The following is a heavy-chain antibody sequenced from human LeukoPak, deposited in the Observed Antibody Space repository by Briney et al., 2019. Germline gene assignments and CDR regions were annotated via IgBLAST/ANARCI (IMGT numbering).Heavy chain of an antibody. Sequence: GGSLRLSCAVSGLTPSSFWTHCDRPPHRKGLVWDSRIHREGRRTIYADSVKGRMSISRDNAKNTLYLQMDNLRAEDTAVYYCARDGLYDCWSGYPNYWGQGTLVTVSS. J-gene: IGHJ4*02. V-gene: IGHV3-74*01. D-gene: IGHD3-3*01. CDR2: IHREGRRT. CDR1: GLTPSSFW. CDR3: ARDGLYDCWSGYPNY.